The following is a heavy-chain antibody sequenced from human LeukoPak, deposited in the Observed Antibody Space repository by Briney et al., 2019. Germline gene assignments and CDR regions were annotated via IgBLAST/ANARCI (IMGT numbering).Heavy chain of an antibody. Sequence: ASVKVSCKASGYTFTGYYMHWVRQAPGQGLEGVGWINPNSGGTNYAQKFQGMVTMTRDTSISTAYMELSRLRSDDTAVYYCARDYDSSLNGAVVAYWGQGTLVTVSS. CDR2: INPNSGGT. J-gene: IGHJ4*02. V-gene: IGHV1-2*02. CDR1: GYTFTGYY. D-gene: IGHD3-22*01. CDR3: ARDYDSSLNGAVVAY.